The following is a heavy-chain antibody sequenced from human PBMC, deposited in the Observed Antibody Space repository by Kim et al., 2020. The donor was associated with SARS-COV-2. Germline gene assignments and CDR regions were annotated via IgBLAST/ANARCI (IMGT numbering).Heavy chain of an antibody. D-gene: IGHD2-15*01. J-gene: IGHJ4*02. CDR2: ISSSSGYT. Sequence: GGSLRLSCAASGFTFSDYYMSWIRQAPGKGLEWVSYISSSSGYTNYAYSVKGRFTISRDNAKNSLYLQMNSLRAEDTAVYYCARGGRTVVTVGDFDYWGQGTLVTVSS. CDR1: GFTFSDYY. CDR3: ARGGRTVVTVGDFDY. V-gene: IGHV3-11*06.